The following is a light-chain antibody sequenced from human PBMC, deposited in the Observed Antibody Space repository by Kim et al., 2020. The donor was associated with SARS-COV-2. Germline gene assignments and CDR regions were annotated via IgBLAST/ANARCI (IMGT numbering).Light chain of an antibody. CDR1: QTVSSNN. V-gene: IGKV3-20*01. J-gene: IGKJ2*01. CDR3: QQYGGSPMYT. CDR2: GAS. Sequence: PGDRATLSWRGSQTVSSNNLAWYQQKPGQAPRLIISGASSRATGIPDRFSGSGSGTDFTLTIIRLGPEDFAVYYCQQYGGSPMYTFGQGTKLEI.